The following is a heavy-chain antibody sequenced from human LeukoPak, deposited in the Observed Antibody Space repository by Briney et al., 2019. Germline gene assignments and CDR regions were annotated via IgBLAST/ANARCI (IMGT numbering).Heavy chain of an antibody. CDR3: ARQVTGTTRRFDP. J-gene: IGHJ5*02. Sequence: SETLSLTCTVSGDSIRRTSYYWGWIRQPPGKGLEWIGSIYYSGSTYYNPSLKSRVTISVDTSKNQFSLKLNSVTAADTAVYYCARQVTGTTRRFDPWGQGTLVTVSS. V-gene: IGHV4-39*01. CDR2: IYYSGST. CDR1: GDSIRRTSYY. D-gene: IGHD1-7*01.